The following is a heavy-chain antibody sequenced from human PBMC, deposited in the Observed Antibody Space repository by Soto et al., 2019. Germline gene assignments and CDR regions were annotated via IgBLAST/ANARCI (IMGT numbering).Heavy chain of an antibody. CDR3: AREFDYSEDYYFDY. CDR1: GGTFSSYT. D-gene: IGHD4-4*01. CDR2: IIPILGIA. V-gene: IGHV1-69*04. Sequence: SVKVSCKASGGTFSSYTISWVRQAPGHGLEWMGRIIPILGIANYAQKFQGRVTITADKSTSTAYMELSSLRSEDTTVYYCAREFDYSEDYYFDYSGQGTLVTVSS. J-gene: IGHJ4*02.